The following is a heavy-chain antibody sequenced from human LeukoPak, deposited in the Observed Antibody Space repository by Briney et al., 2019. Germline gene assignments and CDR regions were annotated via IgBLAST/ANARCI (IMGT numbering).Heavy chain of an antibody. CDR1: GFTVSSNY. V-gene: IGHV3-21*01. CDR3: ARVGRYSYGPNYFSYYMDV. J-gene: IGHJ6*03. CDR2: ITRSSHYT. D-gene: IGHD5-18*01. Sequence: GGSLRLSCAASGFTVSSNYMSWVRQAPGKGLEWVSSITRSSHYTYYADSMKGRFTISRDNAKNSLYLQMNGLRAEDTAVYYCARVGRYSYGPNYFSYYMDVWGKGTTVTVSS.